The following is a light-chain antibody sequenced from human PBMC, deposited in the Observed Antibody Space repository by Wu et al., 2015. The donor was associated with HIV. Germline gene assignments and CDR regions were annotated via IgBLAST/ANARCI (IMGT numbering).Light chain of an antibody. CDR3: QQYDTSPHT. V-gene: IGKV3-20*01. CDR1: QSVSSLY. CDR2: GGS. Sequence: EIVLTQPPGTLSLSPGESATLSCRASQSVSSLYLAWYQQKPGQSPRLLIYGGSTLATGIPDRFSGSGSGTEFTLTISRLEPEDLAVYYCQQYDTSPHTFGGGTKLEIK. J-gene: IGKJ4*01.